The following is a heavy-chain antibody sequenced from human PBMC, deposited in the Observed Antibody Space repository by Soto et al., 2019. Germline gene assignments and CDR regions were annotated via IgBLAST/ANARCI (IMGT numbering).Heavy chain of an antibody. D-gene: IGHD6-13*01. Sequence: HPGGSLRLSCAASGFTFSSYGMHWVRQAPGKGLEWVAVISYDGSNKYYADSVKGRFTISRDNSKNTLYLQMNSLRAEDTAVYYCAKAPYSSSWYDRDYYYGMDVWGQGTTVTVS. CDR1: GFTFSSYG. J-gene: IGHJ6*02. CDR3: AKAPYSSSWYDRDYYYGMDV. V-gene: IGHV3-30*18. CDR2: ISYDGSNK.